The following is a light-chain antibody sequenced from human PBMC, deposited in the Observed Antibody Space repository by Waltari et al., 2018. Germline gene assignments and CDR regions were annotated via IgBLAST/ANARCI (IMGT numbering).Light chain of an antibody. CDR1: QTIGFS. J-gene: IGKJ1*01. CDR3: QQYNNWPPGT. CDR2: HAS. Sequence: ETVMTQSPATLSVSPGARATLSCRTSQTIGFSLAWYQQKPGQAPRPLIYHASTRATGIPARFSGSGSETEFTLTISSLQSEDVAVYYCQQYNNWPPGTFGQGTKVEI. V-gene: IGKV3D-15*01.